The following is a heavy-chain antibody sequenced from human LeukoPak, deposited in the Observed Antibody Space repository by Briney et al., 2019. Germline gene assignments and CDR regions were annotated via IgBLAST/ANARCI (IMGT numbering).Heavy chain of an antibody. CDR3: ASVDGVFDY. V-gene: IGHV4-59*12. Sequence: SETLSLTCAVYGGSFSGYYWSWIRQPPGKGLEWIGYIYYSGSTNYNPSLKSRVTISVDTSKNQFSLKLSSVTAADTAVYYCASVDGVFDYWGQGTLVTVSS. D-gene: IGHD5-12*01. CDR2: IYYSGST. CDR1: GGSFSGYY. J-gene: IGHJ4*02.